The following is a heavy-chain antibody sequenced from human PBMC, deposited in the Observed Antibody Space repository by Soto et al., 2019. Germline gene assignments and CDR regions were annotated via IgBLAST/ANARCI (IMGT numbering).Heavy chain of an antibody. D-gene: IGHD1-26*01. CDR3: ARGEQYSGRIFDY. J-gene: IGHJ4*01. V-gene: IGHV6-1*01. CDR1: GDSVSSNSAG. Sequence: LSLTCAITGDSVSSNSAGWSWFRQSPSRGLEWLGRTYYRSKWYYEYAVSVRGRITINPDTSKNQYSLQLNSVTPEDTAVYFCARGEQYSGRIFDYWGQGTLVTVYS. CDR2: TYYRSKWYY.